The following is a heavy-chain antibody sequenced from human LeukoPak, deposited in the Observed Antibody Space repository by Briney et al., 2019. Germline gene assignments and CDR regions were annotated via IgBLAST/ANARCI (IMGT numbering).Heavy chain of an antibody. Sequence: SETLSLTCAVYGGSFSGYYWSWIRQPPGKGLEWIGEINHSGSTNYNPSLKSRVTISVDTSKNQFSLKLSSVTAADTAVYYCARHPRYCSSTSGTCHYYYYMDVWGKGTTVTVSS. D-gene: IGHD2-2*01. J-gene: IGHJ6*03. CDR3: ARHPRYCSSTSGTCHYYYYMDV. V-gene: IGHV4-34*01. CDR2: INHSGST. CDR1: GGSFSGYY.